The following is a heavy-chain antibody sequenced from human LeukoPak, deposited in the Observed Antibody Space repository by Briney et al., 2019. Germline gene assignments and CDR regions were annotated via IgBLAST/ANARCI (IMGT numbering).Heavy chain of an antibody. CDR3: ARIPQPLPTDIAVSAFDI. CDR2: IYRSGST. CDR1: GYSISNGYF. V-gene: IGHV4-38-2*02. D-gene: IGHD6-19*01. J-gene: IGHJ3*02. Sequence: SETLSLTCTVSGYSISNGYFWGWIRQSPGKGLEWIGNIYRSGSTNYNPSLKSRVTISVDKSKNQFSLKLGSVTAADTAVYYCARIPQPLPTDIAVSAFDIWGQGTMVTVSS.